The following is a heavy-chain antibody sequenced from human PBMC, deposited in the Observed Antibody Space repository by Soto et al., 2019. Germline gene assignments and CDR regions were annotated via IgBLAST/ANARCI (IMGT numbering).Heavy chain of an antibody. Sequence: GGSLRLSCAASGFTFSDYYMSWIRQAPGKGLEWVSYISSSGSTIYYADSVKGRFTISRDNAKNSLYLQMNSLRAEDTAVYYCARDSTTVTSTRFLGYWGQGTLVTVSS. CDR1: GFTFSDYY. J-gene: IGHJ4*02. CDR2: ISSSGSTI. CDR3: ARDSTTVTSTRFLGY. V-gene: IGHV3-11*01. D-gene: IGHD4-4*01.